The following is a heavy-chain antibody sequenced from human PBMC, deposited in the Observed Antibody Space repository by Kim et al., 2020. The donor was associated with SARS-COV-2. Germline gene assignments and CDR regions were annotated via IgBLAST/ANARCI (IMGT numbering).Heavy chain of an antibody. Sequence: YAAPVKGRFTISRDDSKNTLYLQMNSLKTEDTAVYYCTTTGYSSGWYIDYWGQGTLVTVSS. CDR3: TTTGYSSGWYIDY. J-gene: IGHJ4*02. D-gene: IGHD6-19*01. V-gene: IGHV3-15*01.